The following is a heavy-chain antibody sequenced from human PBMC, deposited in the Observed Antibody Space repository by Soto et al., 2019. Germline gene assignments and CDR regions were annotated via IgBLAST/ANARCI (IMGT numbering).Heavy chain of an antibody. Sequence: GGSLRLSCAASGFTFSSYSMNWVRQAPGKGLEWVSSISSSSSYIYYADSVKGRFTISRDNAKNSLYLQMNSLRAEDTAVYYCAREEADYYGSGSYYYYYGMDVWGQGTTVTVSS. CDR2: ISSSSSYI. CDR1: GFTFSSYS. V-gene: IGHV3-21*01. D-gene: IGHD3-10*01. CDR3: AREEADYYGSGSYYYYYGMDV. J-gene: IGHJ6*02.